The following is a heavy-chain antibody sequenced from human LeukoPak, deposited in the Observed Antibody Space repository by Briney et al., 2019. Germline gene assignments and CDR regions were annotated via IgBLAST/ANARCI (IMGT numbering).Heavy chain of an antibody. D-gene: IGHD7-27*01. J-gene: IGHJ4*02. Sequence: PSETLSLTCAVSGGSISSTNWWTWVRQPPGKGLEWIGGIYHSGSTNYNPSLKSRVTISADTSKNQFSLKLYSVTAADTAVYYCATRKLGNDYWGQGTLVTVSS. CDR3: ATRKLGNDY. CDR2: IYHSGST. V-gene: IGHV4-4*02. CDR1: GGSISSTNW.